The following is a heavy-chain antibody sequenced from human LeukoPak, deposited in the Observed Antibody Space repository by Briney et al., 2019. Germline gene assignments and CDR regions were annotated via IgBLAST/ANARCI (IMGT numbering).Heavy chain of an antibody. Sequence: GGSLRLSCAASGFTFSRFWMNWVRQAPGKGLEWVANIKQDGSEKYYVDSVKGRFTISRDNAKNSLYLQMNSLRVEDTAVYYCARYDLLIKGSWRNDYIDYWGQGTLVTVSS. CDR3: ARYDLLIKGSWRNDYIDY. V-gene: IGHV3-7*01. CDR2: IKQDGSEK. D-gene: IGHD3-16*01. J-gene: IGHJ4*02. CDR1: GFTFSRFW.